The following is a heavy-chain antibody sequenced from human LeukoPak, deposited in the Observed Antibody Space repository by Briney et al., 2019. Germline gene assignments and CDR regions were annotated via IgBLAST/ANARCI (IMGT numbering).Heavy chain of an antibody. J-gene: IGHJ6*02. CDR2: IYSGGST. CDR1: GFTVSSNY. V-gene: IGHV3-53*05. Sequence: GGSLRLSCAASGFTVSSNYMSWVRQAPGKGLEWVSVIYSGGSTYYADSVKGRFTISRDNSKNTLYLQMNSLRAEDTALYYCAKDIGSQRYYGMDVWGQGTTVTVSS. CDR3: AKDIGSQRYYGMDV. D-gene: IGHD3-16*02.